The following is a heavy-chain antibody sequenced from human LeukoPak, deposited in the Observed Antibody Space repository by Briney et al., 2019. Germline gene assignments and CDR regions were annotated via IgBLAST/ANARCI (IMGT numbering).Heavy chain of an antibody. Sequence: SETLSLTCTVSGGSISSSSFYWGWIRQPPGKGLEWIGSIYYSGSTYYNPSLKSRVTISVDTSKNQFSLKLSSVTAADTAVYYCARHSGPYSSSWFDYWGQGTLVTVPS. V-gene: IGHV4-39*01. J-gene: IGHJ5*01. CDR2: IYYSGST. D-gene: IGHD6-13*01. CDR3: ARHSGPYSSSWFDY. CDR1: GGSISSSSFY.